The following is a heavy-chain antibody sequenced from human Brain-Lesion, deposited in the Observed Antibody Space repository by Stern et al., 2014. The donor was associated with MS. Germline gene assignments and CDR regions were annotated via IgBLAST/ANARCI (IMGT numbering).Heavy chain of an antibody. CDR3: ARGHWELLGNNYFDS. Sequence: QVQLVESGPGLVKPSQTLSLTCTVSGASISSGTSYWSWLRQPAGGGLEWIGRLHASGATYYNPSLKSRVTIFGETSKNQFSPHLNAVTAADTAVYYCARGHWELLGNNYFDSWGQGTLVTVSS. J-gene: IGHJ4*02. CDR2: LHASGAT. V-gene: IGHV4-61*02. D-gene: IGHD1-26*01. CDR1: GASISSGTSY.